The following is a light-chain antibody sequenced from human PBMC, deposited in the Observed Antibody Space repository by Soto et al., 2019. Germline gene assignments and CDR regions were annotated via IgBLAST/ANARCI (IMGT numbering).Light chain of an antibody. J-gene: IGKJ3*01. CDR2: DAS. CDR1: QSVSTN. V-gene: IGKV3-15*01. Sequence: EIVMTQSPATLSVSPGEGATLSCKTSQSVSTNLAWYQHKHGRAPRLLTYDASTRAYGIPASFSGSGSGTEFTLSISSLQSEDFAVYYCQQYNNWPRFTFGPGTKVDIK. CDR3: QQYNNWPRFT.